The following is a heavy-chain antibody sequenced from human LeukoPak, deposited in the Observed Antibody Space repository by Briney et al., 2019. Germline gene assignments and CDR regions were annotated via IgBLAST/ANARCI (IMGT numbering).Heavy chain of an antibody. D-gene: IGHD3-10*01. V-gene: IGHV1-69*05. CDR3: ARDLPPYYYGSGSCDY. CDR2: IIPIFGTA. CDR1: GGTFSSYA. J-gene: IGHJ4*02. Sequence: SVKVSCKASGGTFSSYAISWVRQAPGQGLEWMRRIIPIFGTANSAQKFQGRVTITTDESTSTAYMELSSLRSEDTAVYYCARDLPPYYYGSGSCDYWGQGTLVTVSS.